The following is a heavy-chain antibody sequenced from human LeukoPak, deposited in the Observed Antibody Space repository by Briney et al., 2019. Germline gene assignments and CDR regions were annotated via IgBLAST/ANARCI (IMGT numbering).Heavy chain of an antibody. D-gene: IGHD3-9*01. CDR2: IYSGGNT. CDR3: AKPYDILTGYYCFDY. CDR1: GFTVSSNS. Sequence: GGSLRLSCTVSGFTVSSNSWSWVRQAPGKGLEWVSFIYSGGNTHYSDSVKGRFTISRDNSKNTLYLQMNSLRAEDTAVYYCAKPYDILTGYYCFDYWGQGTLVTVSS. V-gene: IGHV3-53*01. J-gene: IGHJ4*02.